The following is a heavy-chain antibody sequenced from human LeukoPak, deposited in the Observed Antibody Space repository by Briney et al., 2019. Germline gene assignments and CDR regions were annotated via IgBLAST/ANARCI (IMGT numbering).Heavy chain of an antibody. V-gene: IGHV3-11*04. D-gene: IGHD5-18*01. J-gene: IGHJ6*03. CDR2: INAGSDYI. CDR1: GFTFSDYY. CDR3: ARAHTAAPYYYFYYMDV. Sequence: PGGSLRLSCAASGFTFSDYYMSWIRQAPGKGLEWISYINAGSDYIYYADSVKGRFTISRDNAKNSLYLQMNSLRAEDTAVYYCARAHTAAPYYYFYYMDVWGKGTTVTVSS.